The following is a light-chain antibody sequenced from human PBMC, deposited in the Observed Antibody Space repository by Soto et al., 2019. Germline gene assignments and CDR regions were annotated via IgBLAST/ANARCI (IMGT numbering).Light chain of an antibody. CDR2: EVS. CDR3: SSFAGTNKV. Sequence: QSALTQPPSASGSPGQSVTISCTGTSSDVGGYDFVSWYQQHPGKAPKLIIYEVSQRPSGVPDRFSGSKSDNTASLPGSGLQAEDVADYYCSSFAGTNKVFGGGTKLTVL. J-gene: IGLJ2*01. CDR1: SSDVGGYDF. V-gene: IGLV2-8*01.